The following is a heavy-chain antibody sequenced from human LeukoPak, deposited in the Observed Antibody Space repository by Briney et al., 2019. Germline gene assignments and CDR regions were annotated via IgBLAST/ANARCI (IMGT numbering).Heavy chain of an antibody. J-gene: IGHJ6*03. CDR1: GCTFSSYA. D-gene: IGHD3-3*01. V-gene: IGHV3-23*01. CDR2: ISGSGGST. Sequence: GGSLRLSCAVSGCTFSSYAMSWVRQAPGKGLEWVSAISGSGGSTYYADSVKGRFTISRDNSKNTLYLQMNSLRAEDTAVYYCARDLSDDFWSGYVENYYMDVWGKGTTVTVSS. CDR3: ARDLSDDFWSGYVENYYMDV.